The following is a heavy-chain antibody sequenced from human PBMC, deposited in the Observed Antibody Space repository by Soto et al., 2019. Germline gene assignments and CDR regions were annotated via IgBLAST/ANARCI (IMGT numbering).Heavy chain of an antibody. CDR2: ISYDGSNK. V-gene: IGHV3-30*18. J-gene: IGHJ6*02. CDR3: AKVVTPAPYYYYYGMDV. D-gene: IGHD5-18*01. CDR1: GFTFSSYG. Sequence: GGSLRLSCAASGFTFSSYGMHWVRQAPGKGLEWVAVISYDGSNKYYADSVKGRFTISRDNSKNTLYLQMNSLRAEDTAVYYCAKVVTPAPYYYYYGMDVWGQGTTVTVSS.